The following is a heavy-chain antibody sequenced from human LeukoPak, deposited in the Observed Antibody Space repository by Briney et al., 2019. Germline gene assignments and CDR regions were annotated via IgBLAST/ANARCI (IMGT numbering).Heavy chain of an antibody. Sequence: NPSETLSLTCSVSGDSLSSSNNWWSWVRQPPGEGLEWIGEIYQSGDPNYNPSLKSRVTMSVDTSKNQFSLNLNSVTAADTAVYYCARTCGSGSYLDSWGQGTLVTVSS. D-gene: IGHD3-10*01. CDR1: GDSLSSSNNW. V-gene: IGHV4-4*02. CDR3: ARTCGSGSYLDS. CDR2: IYQSGDP. J-gene: IGHJ4*02.